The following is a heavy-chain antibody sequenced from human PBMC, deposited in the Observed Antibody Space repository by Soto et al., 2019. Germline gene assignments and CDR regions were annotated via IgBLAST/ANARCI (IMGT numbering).Heavy chain of an antibody. Sequence: QLQLQESGPGLVKPSETLSLTCTVSGGSISSDNYYWAWIRQPPGKGLEWSGSIHCSGITYYNPSLRSRVAISVDMSKNQSSLRLVSVTAADTAVYYCARWGKYYDDTGYYWGDSWGQGTLVTVSS. D-gene: IGHD3-22*01. CDR2: IHCSGIT. J-gene: IGHJ4*02. CDR1: GGSISSDNYY. CDR3: ARWGKYYDDTGYYWGDS. V-gene: IGHV4-39*01.